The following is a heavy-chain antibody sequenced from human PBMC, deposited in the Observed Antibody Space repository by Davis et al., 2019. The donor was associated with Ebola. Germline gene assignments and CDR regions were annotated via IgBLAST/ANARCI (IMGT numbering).Heavy chain of an antibody. CDR1: GFTFSSYW. CDR2: IKQDGSEK. V-gene: IGHV3-7*04. CDR3: AGGYCGMDV. Sequence: GESLKISCAASGFTFSSYWMSWVRQAPGKGLEWVANIKQDGSEKYYVDSVKGRFTISRDNAKNSLYLQMNSLRAEDTAVYYCAGGYCGMDVWGKGTTVTVSS. J-gene: IGHJ6*04.